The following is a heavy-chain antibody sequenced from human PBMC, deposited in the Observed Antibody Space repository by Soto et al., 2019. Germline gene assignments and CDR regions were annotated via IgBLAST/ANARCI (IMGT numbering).Heavy chain of an antibody. V-gene: IGHV3-33*01. J-gene: IGHJ6*03. CDR3: ARDWRYYDFWSGYYYYYYMDV. Sequence: PGGSKRLSCAASGFTFSSYCMHWVRQATGKGLEWVAVIWYDGSNKYYADSVKGRFTISRDNSKNTLYLQMNSLRAEDTAVYYCARDWRYYDFWSGYYYYYYMDVWGKGTTVTVSS. D-gene: IGHD3-3*01. CDR2: IWYDGSNK. CDR1: GFTFSSYC.